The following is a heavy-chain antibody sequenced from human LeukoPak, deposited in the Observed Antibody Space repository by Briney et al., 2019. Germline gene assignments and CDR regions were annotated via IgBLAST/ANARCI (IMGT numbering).Heavy chain of an antibody. CDR1: GFTFSSYG. CDR3: AKETGYSSSWFADY. J-gene: IGHJ4*02. Sequence: GGSLRLSCAASGFTFSSYGMHWVRQAPGKGLEWVAVISYDGSNKYYADSVKGGFTISRDNSKNTLYLQMNSLRAEDTAVYYCAKETGYSSSWFADYWGQGTLVTVSS. CDR2: ISYDGSNK. D-gene: IGHD6-13*01. V-gene: IGHV3-30*18.